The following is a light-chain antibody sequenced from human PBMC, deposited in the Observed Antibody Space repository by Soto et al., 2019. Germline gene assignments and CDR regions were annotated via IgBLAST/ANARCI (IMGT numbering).Light chain of an antibody. Sequence: EVVMTQSPATLSVSPGERATLSCRASQSVRSHLAWYQQKPGQAPSLLIFGASTRATGVPARFSGSESGTEFTLTISSLQSEDVAVYFCQQYNDWPRTFSGGTKVEIK. CDR1: QSVRSH. V-gene: IGKV3-15*01. CDR2: GAS. J-gene: IGKJ4*01. CDR3: QQYNDWPRT.